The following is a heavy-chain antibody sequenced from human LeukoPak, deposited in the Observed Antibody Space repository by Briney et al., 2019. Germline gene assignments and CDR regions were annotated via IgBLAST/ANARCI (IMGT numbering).Heavy chain of an antibody. CDR2: ISCDGSNK. J-gene: IGHJ4*02. CDR1: GFTFSSYA. Sequence: GGSLRLSCAASGFTFSSYAMHWVRQAPGKGLEWVAVISCDGSNKYYADSVKGRFTISRDNSKNTLYLQMNSLRAEDTAVYYCARDFGYDSSGYYYNYFDYWGQGTLVTVSS. V-gene: IGHV3-30-3*01. D-gene: IGHD3-22*01. CDR3: ARDFGYDSSGYYYNYFDY.